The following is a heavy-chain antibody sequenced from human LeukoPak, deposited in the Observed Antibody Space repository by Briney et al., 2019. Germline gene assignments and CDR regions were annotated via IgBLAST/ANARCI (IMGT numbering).Heavy chain of an antibody. CDR2: INPKSGGT. J-gene: IGHJ4*02. V-gene: IGHV1-2*02. CDR1: GYIFIGYY. CDR3: GAGQLWSFDY. Sequence: ASVRVSCKASGYIFIGYYIHWVRQAPGQGREWMGWINPKSGGTNYVQNFQGRGTMTRDTTISTGYMELDRLTSDDTAVYYCGAGQLWSFDYWGQGALVTVSS. D-gene: IGHD3-3*01.